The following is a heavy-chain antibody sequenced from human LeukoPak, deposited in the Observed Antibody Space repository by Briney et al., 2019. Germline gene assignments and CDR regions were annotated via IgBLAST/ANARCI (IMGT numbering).Heavy chain of an antibody. J-gene: IGHJ3*02. D-gene: IGHD4-17*01. V-gene: IGHV4-34*01. CDR2: INHSGST. CDR1: GGSFSGYY. Sequence: PSETLSLTCAVYGGSFSGYYWSWIRQPPGKGLEWIGEINHSGSTNYNPSLKSRVTISVDTSKNQFSLKLSSVTAADTAVYYCGSENYGDGAFDIWGQGTMVTVSS. CDR3: GSENYGDGAFDI.